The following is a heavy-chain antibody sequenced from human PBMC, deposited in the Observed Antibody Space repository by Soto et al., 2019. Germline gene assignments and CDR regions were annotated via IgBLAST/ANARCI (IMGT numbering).Heavy chain of an antibody. Sequence: SVKVSCKASGGSFSSYVISWVRQAPGLGLEYMGGVIPALGTANYAQKFQGRVTISADKSTSTAYMELNSLTSDDTAVYYCARDRGAARREYFFRFWGQGTLVTVSS. CDR2: VIPALGTA. CDR1: GGSFSSYV. J-gene: IGHJ4*02. CDR3: ARDRGAARREYFFRF. D-gene: IGHD6-6*01. V-gene: IGHV1-69*06.